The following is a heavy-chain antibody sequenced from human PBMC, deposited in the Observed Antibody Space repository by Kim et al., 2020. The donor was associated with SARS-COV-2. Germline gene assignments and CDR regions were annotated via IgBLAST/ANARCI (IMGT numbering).Heavy chain of an antibody. CDR2: ISHDGSRT. V-gene: IGHV3-30*02. CDR1: GFTFGNYG. D-gene: IGHD1-1*01. Sequence: GGSLRLSCEASGFTFGNYGGHWVRQAPGKGLEWVAFISHDGSRTYYRDSVKGRFSISRDNWKHTLYLEMSSLGPEDTAVYYCTTRGATVGTMYYFGLDV. CDR3: TTRGATVGTMYYFGLDV. J-gene: IGHJ6*01.